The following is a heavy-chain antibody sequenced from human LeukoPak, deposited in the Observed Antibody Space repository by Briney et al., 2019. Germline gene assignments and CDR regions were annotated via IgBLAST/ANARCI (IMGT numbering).Heavy chain of an antibody. Sequence: SETLSLTCTVSGGSISSSSYYWGWIRQPPGKGLEWIGCIYYSGSTYYNPSLKSRVTISVDTSKNQFSLKLSSVTAADTAVYYCARHRTGGRSYHKGDWFDPWGQGTLVTVSS. CDR1: GGSISSSSYY. V-gene: IGHV4-39*01. CDR2: IYYSGST. J-gene: IGHJ5*02. CDR3: ARHRTGGRSYHKGDWFDP. D-gene: IGHD1-26*01.